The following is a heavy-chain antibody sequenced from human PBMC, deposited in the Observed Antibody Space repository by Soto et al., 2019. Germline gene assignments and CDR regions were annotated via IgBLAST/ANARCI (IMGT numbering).Heavy chain of an antibody. CDR3: ARGIVLVPAAISY. CDR1: GGSISSGDYY. Sequence: QVQLQESGPGLVKPSQTLSLTCTVSGGSISSGDYYWSWIRQPPGKGLEWIGYIYYSGSTYYNPSLTSRATISADTSKSRFSLKLSAVTAADPAVYYCARGIVLVPAAISYWGQGTLVTVSS. V-gene: IGHV4-30-4*01. D-gene: IGHD2-2*01. J-gene: IGHJ4*02. CDR2: IYYSGST.